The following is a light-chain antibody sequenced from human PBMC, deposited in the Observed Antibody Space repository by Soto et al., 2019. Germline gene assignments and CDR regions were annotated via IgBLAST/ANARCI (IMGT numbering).Light chain of an antibody. J-gene: IGKJ1*01. CDR2: MVS. CDR1: QSISTW. CDR3: QQHNSYPAT. Sequence: DIQMTQSPSTLSASVGDRVTITCRASQSISTWLAWYQQKPGKAPKLLIYMVSTLESGVPSRFSGTASGTEFTLTISSLQPDDFATYYCQQHNSYPATFGQGTKVEIK. V-gene: IGKV1-5*03.